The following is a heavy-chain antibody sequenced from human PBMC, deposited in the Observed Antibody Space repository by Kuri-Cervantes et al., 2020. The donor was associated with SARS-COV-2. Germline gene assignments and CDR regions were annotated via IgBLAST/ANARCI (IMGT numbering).Heavy chain of an antibody. CDR1: GFTFSSYW. CDR2: IKQDGSEK. Sequence: GGSLRLSCAASGFTFSSYWMSWVRQAPGKGLEWVANIKQDGSEKYYVDSVKGRFTISRDNAKNSLYLQMNSLRAEDTAVYYCARRGYSYGYYYYYYMDVWGKGTTVTVSS. CDR3: ARRGYSYGYYYYYYMDV. D-gene: IGHD5-18*01. V-gene: IGHV3-7*01. J-gene: IGHJ6*03.